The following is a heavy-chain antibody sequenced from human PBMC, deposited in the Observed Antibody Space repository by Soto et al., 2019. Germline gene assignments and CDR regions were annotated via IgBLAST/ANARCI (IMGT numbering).Heavy chain of an antibody. CDR3: ARDLRCCGLDV. D-gene: IGHD3-9*01. Sequence: QVELQQSGPGLVKPSETLSLTCNVSGASMRSYSWTWMRLSPGKGLEWIGDIFYSGSSNLNPSLRSRLSISIDTSKNKFSLMLKSVTAADTAVYYCARDLRCCGLDVWGQGTTVTGSS. J-gene: IGHJ6*02. V-gene: IGHV4-59*01. CDR2: IFYSGSS. CDR1: GASMRSYS.